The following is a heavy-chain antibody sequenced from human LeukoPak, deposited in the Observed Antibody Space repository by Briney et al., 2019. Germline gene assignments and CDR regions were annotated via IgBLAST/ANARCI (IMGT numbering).Heavy chain of an antibody. CDR3: TRHGEQDYSDYYYYYMDV. Sequence: GGSLRLSCAASGFTFSGSAVHWVRQASGKGLEWVGRIRSKANSYATTYAASLKGRFTISRDDSKNTAYLQMNSLETEDTAVYYCTRHGEQDYSDYYYYYMDVWGKGTTVTVSS. CDR2: IRSKANSYAT. D-gene: IGHD4-11*01. V-gene: IGHV3-73*01. J-gene: IGHJ6*03. CDR1: GFTFSGSA.